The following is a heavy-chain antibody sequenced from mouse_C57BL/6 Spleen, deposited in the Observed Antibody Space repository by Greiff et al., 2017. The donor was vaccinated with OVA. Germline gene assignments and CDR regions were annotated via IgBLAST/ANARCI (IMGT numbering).Heavy chain of an antibody. V-gene: IGHV5-4*01. D-gene: IGHD2-1*01. Sequence: EVKVVESGGGLVKPGGSLKLSCAASGFTFSSYAMSWVRQTPEKRLEWVATISDGGSYTYYPDNVKGRFTISRDNAKNNLYLQMSHLKSEDTAMYYCARDRDGNYAWFAYWGQGTLVTVSA. CDR2: ISDGGSYT. CDR1: GFTFSSYA. CDR3: ARDRDGNYAWFAY. J-gene: IGHJ3*01.